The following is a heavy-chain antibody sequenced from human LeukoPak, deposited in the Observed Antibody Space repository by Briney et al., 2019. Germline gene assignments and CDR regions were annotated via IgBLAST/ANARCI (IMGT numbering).Heavy chain of an antibody. Sequence: GGSETLLCAASGFPLTKYSGNWVRQAPGKGLEWVSYVSSSSDTIYYADSVKGRFTISRDNAKNSLYLQMNSLRDEDTAVYYCARDKVNGVSSSAFDCWGQGTLVTVSS. J-gene: IGHJ4*02. CDR3: ARDKVNGVSSSAFDC. CDR1: GFPLTKYS. CDR2: VSSSSDTI. V-gene: IGHV3-48*02. D-gene: IGHD2-8*01.